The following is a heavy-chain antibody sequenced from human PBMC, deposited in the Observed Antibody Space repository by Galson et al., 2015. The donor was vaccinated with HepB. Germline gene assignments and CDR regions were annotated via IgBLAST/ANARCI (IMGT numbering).Heavy chain of an antibody. D-gene: IGHD1-26*01. J-gene: IGHJ4*02. Sequence: SLRLSCAASGFTFDDYAMHWVRQAPGKGLEWVSGISWNSGGIGYADSVKGRFTISRDNAKNSLYLQMNSLRAEDTAFYYCANDLVVGTGYWGQGTLVTVSS. CDR3: ANDLVVGTGY. V-gene: IGHV3-9*01. CDR2: ISWNSGGI. CDR1: GFTFDDYA.